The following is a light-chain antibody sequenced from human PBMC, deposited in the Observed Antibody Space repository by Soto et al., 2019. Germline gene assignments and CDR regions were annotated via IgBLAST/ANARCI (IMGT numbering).Light chain of an antibody. CDR2: LGS. J-gene: IGKJ2*01. Sequence: DIVMTQSPLSLPVTPGEPASISCRSSQSLLHSNGYNYLDWYLQKPGQSPQLLIYLGSNRASGVPARFCGSRSSQDFTLKISRVEAEDVGVYYRMEDLQIPYTFGQGTKLESK. V-gene: IGKV2-28*01. CDR3: MEDLQIPYT. CDR1: QSLLHSNGYNY.